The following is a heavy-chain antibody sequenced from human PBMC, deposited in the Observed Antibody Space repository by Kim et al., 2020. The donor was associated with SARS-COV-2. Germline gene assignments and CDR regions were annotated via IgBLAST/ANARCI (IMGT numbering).Heavy chain of an antibody. Sequence: GGSLRLSCAASGFTFSSYDMHWVRQATGKGLEWVSAIGTAGDTYYPGSVKDRFTISRENAKNSLYLQMNSLRAGDTAVYYCAREYRPYQLRVGYYYYGMDVWGQGTTVTVSS. CDR2: IGTAGDT. D-gene: IGHD2-2*01. CDR3: AREYRPYQLRVGYYYYGMDV. V-gene: IGHV3-13*01. J-gene: IGHJ6*02. CDR1: GFTFSSYD.